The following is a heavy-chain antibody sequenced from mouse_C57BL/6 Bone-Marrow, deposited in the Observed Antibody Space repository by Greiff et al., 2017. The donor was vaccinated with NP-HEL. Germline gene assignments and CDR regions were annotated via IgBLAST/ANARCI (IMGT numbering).Heavy chain of an antibody. CDR3: ARDDGYYESGFGY. V-gene: IGHV1-50*01. CDR2: IDPSDSYT. Sequence: QVHVQQSGAELVKPGASVKLSCKASGYTFTSYWMQWVKQRPGQGLEWIGEIDPSDSYTNYNQKFKGKATLTVDTSCSSAYMELSSLKSEDTAVYYGARDDGYYESGFGYWGKGTLVTVST. D-gene: IGHD2-3*01. J-gene: IGHJ3*01. CDR1: GYTFTSYW.